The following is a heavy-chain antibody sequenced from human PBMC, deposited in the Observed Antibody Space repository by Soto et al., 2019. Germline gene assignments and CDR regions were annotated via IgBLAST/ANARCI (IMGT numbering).Heavy chain of an antibody. CDR1: GFTFSASA. J-gene: IGHJ6*02. V-gene: IGHV3-73*02. Sequence: EVQLVESGGDLVHPGGSLKLSSAASGFTFSASAMHWVRQTSRKGLEWIGLIRSKANSYATAYAASVKGRFTISREYAKNTAYLQLNSLTTEDTAVYYCARRPRNDYSNSVDYYGMDVWGQGTTVTVSS. D-gene: IGHD4-4*01. CDR3: ARRPRNDYSNSVDYYGMDV. CDR2: IRSKANSYAT.